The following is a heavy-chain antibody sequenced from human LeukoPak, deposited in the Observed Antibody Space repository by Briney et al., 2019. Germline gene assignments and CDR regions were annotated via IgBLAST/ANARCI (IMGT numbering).Heavy chain of an antibody. CDR1: GYSFTSYW. V-gene: IGHV5-51*01. CDR3: ARSPDYGGNPRGFDI. Sequence: GESLKISCKGSGYSFTSYWIGWVRQMPGKGLEWMGIIYPGDSDTRYSPSFQGQVTISADKSISTAYLQWSSLKASDTAMYYCARSPDYGGNPRGFDIWGQGTMVTVSS. CDR2: IYPGDSDT. J-gene: IGHJ3*02. D-gene: IGHD4-23*01.